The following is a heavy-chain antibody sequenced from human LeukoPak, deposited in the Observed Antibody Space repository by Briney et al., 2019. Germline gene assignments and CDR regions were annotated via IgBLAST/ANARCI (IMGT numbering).Heavy chain of an antibody. V-gene: IGHV4-59*08. CDR2: IYYSGST. J-gene: IGHJ6*02. D-gene: IGHD5-24*01. Sequence: KPSETLSLTCTVSGGSLSIYYSSWIRHPPGKGLEWIGYIYYSGSTNHNPSLKSRVTISVDTSKNQFSLKLSSVTAADTAVYYCAKHGGDGYNWSMDVWGQGTTVTVSS. CDR3: AKHGGDGYNWSMDV. CDR1: GGSLSIYY.